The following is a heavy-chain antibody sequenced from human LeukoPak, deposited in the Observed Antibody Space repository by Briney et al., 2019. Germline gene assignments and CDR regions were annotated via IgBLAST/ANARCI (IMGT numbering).Heavy chain of an antibody. J-gene: IGHJ4*02. CDR2: VNRDGSET. D-gene: IGHD2-2*01. CDR3: AKDFGEFQLLSFDY. CDR1: GFALSSHW. V-gene: IGHV3-7*03. Sequence: PGGSLRLSCAASGFALSSHWMTWVRQVPGRGPEWVANVNRDGSETYYLDSVKGRFTISRDNSKHTLYLQMNSLRAEDTAVYYCAKDFGEFQLLSFDYWGQGTLVTVSS.